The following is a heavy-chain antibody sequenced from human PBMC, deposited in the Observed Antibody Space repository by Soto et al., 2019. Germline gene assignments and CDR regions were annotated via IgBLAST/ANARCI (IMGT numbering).Heavy chain of an antibody. Sequence: PGGSLRLSCAVSGFTVTDHYVNWVRQAPGKGLEWVSVIYIGGATYYRDSVQGRFTLSRDPSDNSVSLHMNNLTVADTAVYFCAIGLQRAEHWGLGTLVTVSS. D-gene: IGHD6-25*01. J-gene: IGHJ4*02. CDR1: GFTVTDHY. V-gene: IGHV3-53*01. CDR2: IYIGGAT. CDR3: AIGLQRAEH.